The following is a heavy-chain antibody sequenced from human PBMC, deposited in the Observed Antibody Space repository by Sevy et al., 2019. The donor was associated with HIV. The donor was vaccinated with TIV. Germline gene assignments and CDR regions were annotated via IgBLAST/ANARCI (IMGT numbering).Heavy chain of an antibody. CDR3: ARGPTYSNYADYYFDY. D-gene: IGHD4-4*01. V-gene: IGHV4-34*01. J-gene: IGHJ4*02. Sequence: SETLSLTCAVYGGSFSGYYWSWIRQPPGKGLEWIGEINHSGSTNYNPSLKSRVTISVDTSKNQLSLKLSSVTAADTAVYYCARGPTYSNYADYYFDYWGQGTLVTVSS. CDR1: GGSFSGYY. CDR2: INHSGST.